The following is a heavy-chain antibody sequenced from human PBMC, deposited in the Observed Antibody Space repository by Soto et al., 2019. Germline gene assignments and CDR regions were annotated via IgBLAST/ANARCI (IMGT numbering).Heavy chain of an antibody. CDR2: IIPIFGTA. CDR3: ARGGGCSGGSCYPPGYYYYGMDV. D-gene: IGHD2-15*01. Sequence: ASVKVSCKASGGTFSSYAISWLRQAPGQGLEWMGGIIPIFGTANYAQKFQGRVTITADESTSTAYMELSSLRSEDTAVYYCARGGGCSGGSCYPPGYYYYGMDVWGQGTTVTVSS. J-gene: IGHJ6*02. CDR1: GGTFSSYA. V-gene: IGHV1-69*13.